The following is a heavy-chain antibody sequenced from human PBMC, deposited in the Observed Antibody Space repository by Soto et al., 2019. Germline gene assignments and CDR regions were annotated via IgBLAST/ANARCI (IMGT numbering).Heavy chain of an antibody. Sequence: SETLSLTCTVSGGSISSSSYYWGWIRQPPGKGLEWIGSIYYSGSTYYNPSLKSRVTISVDTSKNQFSLKLSSVTAADTAVYYCARDRRGMTTVTNWFDPWGQGALVTVSS. D-gene: IGHD4-4*01. V-gene: IGHV4-39*02. CDR3: ARDRRGMTTVTNWFDP. CDR2: IYYSGST. J-gene: IGHJ5*02. CDR1: GGSISSSSYY.